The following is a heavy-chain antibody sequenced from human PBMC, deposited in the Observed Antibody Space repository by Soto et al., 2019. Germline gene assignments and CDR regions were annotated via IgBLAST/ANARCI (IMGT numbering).Heavy chain of an antibody. CDR3: AKDWEEGGYKYGFIYYYGMDV. J-gene: IGHJ6*02. CDR1: GFIFNNYA. Sequence: QVQLVESGGGVAQPGRSLRLSCVASGFIFNNYAMHWVRQAPGKGLEWVAVISYDGTYKYYGNSVKGRFTISRDNSKNTLNLQMNSLRPKDTAVYFCAKDWEEGGYKYGFIYYYGMDVWGQVTTVTVSS. CDR2: ISYDGTYK. D-gene: IGHD5-18*01. V-gene: IGHV3-30*18.